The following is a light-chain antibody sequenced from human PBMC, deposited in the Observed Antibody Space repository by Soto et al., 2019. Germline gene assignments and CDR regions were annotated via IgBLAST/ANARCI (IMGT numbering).Light chain of an antibody. CDR2: EVS. V-gene: IGLV2-14*01. Sequence: QSALAQPASVSGSPGPSITISCTGTSSDVGRYNYVSWYQQHPGKAPKLMIHEVSYRPSGVSSRFSGSKSGNAASLTISGLQAEEEAEYGRCSSTNRATYVFGTGNRSAS. J-gene: IGLJ1*01. CDR1: SSDVGRYNY. CDR3: CSSTNRATYV.